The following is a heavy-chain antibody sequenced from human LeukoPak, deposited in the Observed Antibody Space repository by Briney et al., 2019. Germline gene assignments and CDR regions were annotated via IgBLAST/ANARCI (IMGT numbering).Heavy chain of an antibody. CDR1: GGSFSGYY. CDR2: INHSGST. CDR3: ARARPTTYYYGSGSYYRDC. V-gene: IGHV4-34*01. J-gene: IGHJ4*02. Sequence: SETLSLTCAVYGGSFSGYYWSWIRQPPGKGLEWIGEINHSGSTNYNPSLKSRVTISVDTSKNQFSLKLSSVTAADTAVYYCARARPTTYYYGSGSYYRDCWGQGTLVTVSS. D-gene: IGHD3-10*01.